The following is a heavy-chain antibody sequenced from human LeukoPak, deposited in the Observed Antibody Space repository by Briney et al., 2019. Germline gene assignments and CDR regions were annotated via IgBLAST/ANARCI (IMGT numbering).Heavy chain of an antibody. V-gene: IGHV4-39*01. CDR3: ARGGVLKSVDY. D-gene: IGHD3-16*01. CDR2: VYYIGST. J-gene: IGHJ4*02. CDR1: GGSVSSSSHF. Sequence: PSETLSLTCSVSGGSVSSSSHFWGWIRQPPGKGLEWIGSVYYIGSTYYNPSLKSRFNISVDTSKNQFSLKLSSVTAADTAVYYCARGGVLKSVDYWGQGTLVAVSS.